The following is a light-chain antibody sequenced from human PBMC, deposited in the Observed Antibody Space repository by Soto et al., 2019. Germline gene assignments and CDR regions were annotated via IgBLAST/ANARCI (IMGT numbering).Light chain of an antibody. CDR3: QKYSSVPV. CDR1: QGIRNF. Sequence: DIQMTQSPTSLSASVGDRVTITCRARQGIRNFVAWYQQKPGKPPKLLIYAASTLQSVVPSRFSGSGSGTDFTLTINSLQPEDVATYSCQKYSSVPVFGPGTKVEI. V-gene: IGKV1-27*01. CDR2: AAS. J-gene: IGKJ3*01.